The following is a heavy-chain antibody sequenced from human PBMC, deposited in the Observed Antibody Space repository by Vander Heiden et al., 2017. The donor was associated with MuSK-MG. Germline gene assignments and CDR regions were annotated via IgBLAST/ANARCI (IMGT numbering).Heavy chain of an antibody. V-gene: IGHV4-34*01. J-gene: IGHJ3*02. D-gene: IGHD2-15*01. CDR3: ARGPRYCSGGSCYSDSFDI. CDR1: GGSFSGYY. Sequence: QVQLQQWGAGLLKPSETLSLTCAVYGGSFSGYYWSWIRQPPGKGLEWIGEINHSGSTNYNPSLKSRVTISVDTSKNQFSLKLSSVTAADTAVYYCARGPRYCSGGSCYSDSFDIWGQGTMVTVSS. CDR2: INHSGST.